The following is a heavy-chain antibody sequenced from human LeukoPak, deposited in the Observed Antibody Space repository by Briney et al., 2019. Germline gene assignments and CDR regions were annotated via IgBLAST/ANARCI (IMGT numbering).Heavy chain of an antibody. Sequence: PSETLSLTCTVSGGSISSYYWSWIRQPAGKGLEWIGRIYTSGSTNYNPSLKSRVTMSVDTSKNQFSLKLSSVTAADTAVYYCARDNEERVTTVPGVWFDPWGQGTLVTVSS. CDR3: ARDNEERVTTVPGVWFDP. CDR2: IYTSGST. D-gene: IGHD4-17*01. CDR1: GGSISSYY. V-gene: IGHV4-4*07. J-gene: IGHJ5*02.